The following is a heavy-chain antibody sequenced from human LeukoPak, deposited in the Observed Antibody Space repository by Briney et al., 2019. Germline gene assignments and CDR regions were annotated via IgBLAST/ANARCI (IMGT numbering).Heavy chain of an antibody. CDR3: ARGATGYGSWFDP. V-gene: IGHV3-21*01. CDR1: GFTFSSYS. Sequence: GGSLGLSCAASGFTFSSYSMNWVRQAPGKGLEWVSSISSSSSYIYYADSVKGRFTISRDNAKNSLYLQMNSLRAEDTAVYYCARGATGYGSWFDPWGQGTLVTVSS. CDR2: ISSSSSYI. J-gene: IGHJ5*02. D-gene: IGHD5-12*01.